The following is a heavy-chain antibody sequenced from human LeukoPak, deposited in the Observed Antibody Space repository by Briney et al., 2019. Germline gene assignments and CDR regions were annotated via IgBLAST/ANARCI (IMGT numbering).Heavy chain of an antibody. J-gene: IGHJ3*02. Sequence: SQTLSLTRTVSGGSISSGSYYWSWIRQPAGKGLEWIGRIYTSGSTNYNPSLKSRVTISVDTSKNQFSLKLSSVTAADTAVYYCARFDPPTAFDTWGQGTMVTVSS. CDR3: ARFDPPTAFDT. CDR2: IYTSGST. CDR1: GGSISSGSYY. V-gene: IGHV4-61*02.